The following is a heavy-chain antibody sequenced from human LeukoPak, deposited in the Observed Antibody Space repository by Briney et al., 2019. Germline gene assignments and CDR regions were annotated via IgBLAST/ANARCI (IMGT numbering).Heavy chain of an antibody. CDR2: ISGSGGST. CDR1: GFTVSSNY. V-gene: IGHV3-23*01. Sequence: GGSLRLSCAVSGFTVSSNYMSWVRQAPGKGLEWVSAISGSGGSTYYADSVKGRFTISRDNSKNTLYLQMNSLRAEDTAVYYCATRLVDAADAFDIWGQGTMVTVSS. D-gene: IGHD5-12*01. CDR3: ATRLVDAADAFDI. J-gene: IGHJ3*02.